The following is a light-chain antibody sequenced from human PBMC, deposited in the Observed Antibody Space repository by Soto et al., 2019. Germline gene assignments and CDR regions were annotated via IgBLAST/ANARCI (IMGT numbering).Light chain of an antibody. Sequence: DIQMTQSPSTLSASVGDRVTITCRASQSLSSWLAWYQQKPGKAPKLLIYKASNLESGVPSRFSGSGSGTEFTLTISSLQPDDYASYYCQQYNSYPWTFGQGTKVDIK. CDR3: QQYNSYPWT. J-gene: IGKJ1*01. CDR2: KAS. CDR1: QSLSSW. V-gene: IGKV1-5*03.